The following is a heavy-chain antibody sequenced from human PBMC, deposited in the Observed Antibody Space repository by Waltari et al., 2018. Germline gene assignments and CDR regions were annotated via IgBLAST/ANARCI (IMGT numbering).Heavy chain of an antibody. CDR2: IYHSGST. V-gene: IGHV4-4*02. D-gene: IGHD5-18*01. Sequence: QVQLQQWGAGLLKPSETLSLTCAVSGGSISSSNWWSWVRQPPGKGLEWIGEIYHSGSTNYNPSLKSRVTISVDKSKNQFSLKLSSVTAADTAVYYCASSPLWHNYYYYGMDVWGQGTTVTVSS. CDR1: GGSISSSNW. J-gene: IGHJ6*02. CDR3: ASSPLWHNYYYYGMDV.